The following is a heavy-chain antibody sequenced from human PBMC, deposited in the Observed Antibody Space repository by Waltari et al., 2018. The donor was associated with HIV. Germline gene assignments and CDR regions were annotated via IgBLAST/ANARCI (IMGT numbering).Heavy chain of an antibody. J-gene: IGHJ4*02. D-gene: IGHD3-22*01. CDR2: IYYSGST. CDR1: GGSIRSSGYY. Sequence: QVQLQESGPGLVTPSQTLSLTCTVSGGSIRSSGYYWSWIRQHPGKGVEWIGYIYYSGSTYYNPSLKSRLTISVDTSKNQFSLKLNSVTAADTAVYYCARGWLSRGYYLWGQGTLVTVSS. V-gene: IGHV4-31*03. CDR3: ARGWLSRGYYL.